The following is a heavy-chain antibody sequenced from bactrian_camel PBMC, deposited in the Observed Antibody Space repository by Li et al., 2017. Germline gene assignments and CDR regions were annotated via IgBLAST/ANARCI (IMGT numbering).Heavy chain of an antibody. J-gene: IGHJ4*01. CDR1: GHAYQFYC. CDR3: AARYYCDDSTWYGGANYKY. CDR2: MNAEGGT. Sequence: VQLVESGGDSVQVGGSLRLSCTASGHAYQFYCMAWFRQIPGKEREEVARMNAEGGTTYAHFAKGRFTISQDNAKTTVYLQMSSLQPEDSAMYYCAARYYCDDSTWYGGANYKYWGQGTQVTVS. V-gene: IGHV3S53*01. D-gene: IGHD6*01.